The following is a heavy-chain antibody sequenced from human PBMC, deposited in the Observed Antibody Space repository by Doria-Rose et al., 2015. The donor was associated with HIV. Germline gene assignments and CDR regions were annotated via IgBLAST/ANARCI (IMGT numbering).Heavy chain of an antibody. CDR3: ARIKSCRWYHKYYFDF. V-gene: IGHV2-26*01. Sequence: SGPVLVKPTETLTLTCTVSGVSLSSPGMGVSWIRQPPGKALEWLANIFSDDERSYNTSLKSRLTITRGTSKSQVVLTMTDMDPVDTATYYCARIKSCRWYHKYYFDFWGQGTLVIVSA. CDR1: GVSLSSPGMG. CDR2: IFSDDER. D-gene: IGHD6-13*01. J-gene: IGHJ4*02.